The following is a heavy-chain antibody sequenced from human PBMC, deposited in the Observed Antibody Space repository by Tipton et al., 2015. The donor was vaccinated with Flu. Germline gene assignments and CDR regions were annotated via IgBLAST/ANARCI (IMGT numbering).Heavy chain of an antibody. D-gene: IGHD5-24*01. CDR3: ARDFEDGANFDY. J-gene: IGHJ4*02. CDR2: ISHRGKT. CDR1: GGSFSDYY. Sequence: TLSLTCAVHGGSFSDYYWSWIRQPPGKGPEWIGEISHRGKTTYNSALASRVTISLDRSNNQFSLKLTYVTAADTAVYYCARDFEDGANFDYWGQGTLVTVSS. V-gene: IGHV4-34*01.